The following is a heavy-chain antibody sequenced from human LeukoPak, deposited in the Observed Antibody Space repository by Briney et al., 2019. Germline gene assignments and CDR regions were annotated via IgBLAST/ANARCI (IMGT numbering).Heavy chain of an antibody. CDR3: AKANRITIFGVVSWSDAFDI. D-gene: IGHD3-3*01. CDR1: GFTFDDYA. V-gene: IGHV3-9*01. Sequence: GGSLRLSCAASGFTFDDYAMHWVRQAPGKGLEWVSGISWHSGSIGYADSVKGRFTISRDNAKNSLYLQMNSLRAEDTALYYCAKANRITIFGVVSWSDAFDIWGQGTMVTVSS. J-gene: IGHJ3*02. CDR2: ISWHSGSI.